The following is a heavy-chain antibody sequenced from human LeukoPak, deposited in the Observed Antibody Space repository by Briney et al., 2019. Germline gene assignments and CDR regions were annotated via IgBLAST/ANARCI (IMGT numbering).Heavy chain of an antibody. J-gene: IGHJ4*02. CDR2: INGDGSST. V-gene: IGHV3-74*01. D-gene: IGHD6-19*01. CDR3: ASDSTSGWYSNRPDF. Sequence: PGRSLTLSCAASGLTLSSYWMHWVRHAPGKGLVWVSCINGDGSSTNYADSVKGRFTISRDNAKNTLYLQMNSLRAEDTAVYYCASDSTSGWYSNRPDFWGQGTLVTVSS. CDR1: GLTLSSYW.